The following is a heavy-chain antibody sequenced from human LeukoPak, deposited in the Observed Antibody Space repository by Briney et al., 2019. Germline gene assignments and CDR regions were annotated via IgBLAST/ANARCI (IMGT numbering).Heavy chain of an antibody. CDR2: ISGSGGST. J-gene: IGHJ5*02. CDR1: GFTFSSYA. Sequence: GGSLRLSCAASGFTFSSYAMGWVRQAPGKGLEWVSAISGSGGSTYYADSVKGRFTISRDNSKNTLYLQMNSLRAEDAAVYYCAKRRYSSGWYEGTWGQGTLVTVSS. CDR3: AKRRYSSGWYEGT. D-gene: IGHD6-19*01. V-gene: IGHV3-23*01.